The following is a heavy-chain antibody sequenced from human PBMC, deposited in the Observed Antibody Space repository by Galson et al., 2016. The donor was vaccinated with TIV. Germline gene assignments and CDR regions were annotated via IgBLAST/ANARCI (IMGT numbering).Heavy chain of an antibody. CDR3: AKDRDIVATTMDY. J-gene: IGHJ4*02. V-gene: IGHV3-23*01. Sequence: LRLSCAASGFTFSNYAMNWVRQAPGKGLEWVAAIGGSGGSTHYADSVKGRFIISRDNSKNTLYLQMSSLRAEDTADYYCAKDRDIVATTMDYWGQGTLVTISS. D-gene: IGHD5-12*01. CDR1: GFTFSNYA. CDR2: IGGSGGST.